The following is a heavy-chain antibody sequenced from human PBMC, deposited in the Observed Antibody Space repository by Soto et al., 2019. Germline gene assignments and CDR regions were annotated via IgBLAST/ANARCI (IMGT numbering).Heavy chain of an antibody. CDR3: AGTGYSSGLPGSFQH. CDR1: GGSISDYY. D-gene: IGHD6-19*01. Sequence: QVQLQESGPGLVKPSETLSLSCTVSGGSISDYYCTWIRQAPGKGLEWIGYIYYDGTTNYNPSLKSRVTISIDTSRNQFSLKLSSVTAPDTAVYYCAGTGYSSGLPGSFQHWGQGTLVTVSS. CDR2: IYYDGTT. J-gene: IGHJ1*01. V-gene: IGHV4-59*01.